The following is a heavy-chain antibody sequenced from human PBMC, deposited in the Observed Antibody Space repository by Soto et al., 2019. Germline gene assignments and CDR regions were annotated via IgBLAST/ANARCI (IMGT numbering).Heavy chain of an antibody. D-gene: IGHD2-2*01. CDR1: GYSFMKYG. J-gene: IGHJ4*02. V-gene: IGHV1-18*01. CDR2: ISPYSGYT. Sequence: ASVKVSCKGFGYSFMKYGINWVRQAPGQGLEWVGWISPYSGYTHSAQKFHGRLTLTTDTAASTAYMELRILRSADTALYYCAREASVLIPAAQPSRFDSWGQGTLVSVSS. CDR3: AREASVLIPAAQPSRFDS.